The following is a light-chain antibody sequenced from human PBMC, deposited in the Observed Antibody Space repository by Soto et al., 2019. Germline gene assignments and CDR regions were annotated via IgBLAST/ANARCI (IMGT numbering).Light chain of an antibody. CDR2: AAD. CDR1: QGIGKD. Sequence: AIQMTQSPSSLSASVGDRVTITCRASQGIGKDLGWYQQQPGKAPKLLIYAADTLQGGVPSRFSGSGSGTDFTLAISSLQPEDFATYDCLQDDSYPLTFGGGTNVEIK. V-gene: IGKV1-6*01. CDR3: LQDDSYPLT. J-gene: IGKJ4*01.